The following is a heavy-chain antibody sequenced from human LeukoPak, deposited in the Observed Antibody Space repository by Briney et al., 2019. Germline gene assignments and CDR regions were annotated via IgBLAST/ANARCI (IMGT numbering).Heavy chain of an antibody. Sequence: PSQTLFLTCTVSGGSISSGGYYWSWIRQHPGKGLEWIGYIYYSGSTYYNPSLKSRVTISVDTSKNQFSLKLSSVTAADTAVYYCARGMRTTANNWFDPWGQGTLVTVSS. CDR2: IYYSGST. D-gene: IGHD2/OR15-2a*01. CDR3: ARGMRTTANNWFDP. CDR1: GGSISSGGYY. J-gene: IGHJ5*02. V-gene: IGHV4-31*03.